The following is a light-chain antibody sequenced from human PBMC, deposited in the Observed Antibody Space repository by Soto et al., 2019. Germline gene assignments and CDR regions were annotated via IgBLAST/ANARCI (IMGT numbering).Light chain of an antibody. CDR2: DIS. J-gene: IGKJ4*01. V-gene: IGKV1-33*01. CDR1: EDINRY. CDR3: QQYGNVPLT. Sequence: DIQMTQSPSSLSASVGDRVTITCQASEDINRYLNWYQQKPGKAPRLLIYDISNLEVGVPSRFSGSGSGTDFTFTITSLQPEDVATYFCQQYGNVPLTFGGGSKVDI.